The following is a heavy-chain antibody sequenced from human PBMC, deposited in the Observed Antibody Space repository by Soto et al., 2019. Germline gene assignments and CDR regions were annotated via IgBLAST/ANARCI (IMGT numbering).Heavy chain of an antibody. D-gene: IGHD3-3*01. CDR2: IWYDGSNK. CDR1: GFTFSSYG. CDR3: ARARGRYDFWSGYFDYYYGMDV. J-gene: IGHJ6*02. V-gene: IGHV3-33*01. Sequence: GGSLRLSCAASGFTFSSYGMHWVRQAPGKGLEWVAVIWYDGSNKYYADSVKGRFTISRDNSKNTLYLQMNSLRAEDTAVYYCARARGRYDFWSGYFDYYYGMDVWGQGTTVTVSS.